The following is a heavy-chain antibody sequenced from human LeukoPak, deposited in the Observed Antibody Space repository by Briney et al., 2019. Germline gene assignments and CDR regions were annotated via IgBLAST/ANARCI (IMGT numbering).Heavy chain of an antibody. Sequence: SETLSLTCAVYGGSFSGYYWSWIRQPPGKGLEWIGEINHSGSTNYNPSLKSRVTISVDTSKNQFSLKLSSVTAADTAVYYCARGRNGCYYGSGSYYPWGQGTLVTVSS. CDR2: INHSGST. CDR3: ARGRNGCYYGSGSYYP. V-gene: IGHV4-34*01. D-gene: IGHD3-10*01. J-gene: IGHJ5*02. CDR1: GGSFSGYY.